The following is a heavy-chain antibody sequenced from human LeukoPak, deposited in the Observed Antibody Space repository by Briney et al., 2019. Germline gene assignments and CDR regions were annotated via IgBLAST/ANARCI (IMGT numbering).Heavy chain of an antibody. Sequence: SETLSLTCAVYGGSFSGYYWSWIRQPPGKGLEWIGEINHSGSTNYNPSLKSRVTISVDTSKDQFSLKLSSVTAADTAVYYCARGGRSGLTYWGQGTLVTVSS. J-gene: IGHJ4*02. CDR1: GGSFSGYY. D-gene: IGHD6-19*01. CDR3: ARGGRSGLTY. CDR2: INHSGST. V-gene: IGHV4-34*01.